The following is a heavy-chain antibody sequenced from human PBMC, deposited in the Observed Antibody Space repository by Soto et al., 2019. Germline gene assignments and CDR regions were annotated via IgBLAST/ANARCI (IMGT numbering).Heavy chain of an antibody. J-gene: IGHJ3*02. CDR3: VGQTDDSYTFNAFDI. CDR1: GGSISNNFYY. Sequence: SQTLSLTCTISGGSISNNFYYWGWIRQPPGKGLQWIGNIFYRGSANYNPSLKSPVTISVDTSKNQFSLRLTSVTAADTAVYYCVGQTDDSYTFNAFDIWGQGTMVTVSS. D-gene: IGHD3-16*01. CDR2: IFYRGSA. V-gene: IGHV4-39*01.